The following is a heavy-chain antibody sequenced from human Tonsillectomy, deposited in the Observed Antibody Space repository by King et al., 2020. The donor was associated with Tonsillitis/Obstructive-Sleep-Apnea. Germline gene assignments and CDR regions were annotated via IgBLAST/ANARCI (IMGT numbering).Heavy chain of an antibody. J-gene: IGHJ3*01. CDR3: AKDHDSTGYYYDAFDV. CDR2: ISYDGNNK. D-gene: IGHD3-22*01. V-gene: IGHV3-30*18. CDR1: GFNFSSYG. Sequence: FQLVQSGGGVVQPGRFLRLSCAASGFNFSSYGMHWVRQAPGKGLQWVAVISYDGNNKYYADSVKGRFTISRDNSKNTVYVQMKSLRAEDTAVYYCAKDHDSTGYYYDAFDVWGQGTMVSVSS.